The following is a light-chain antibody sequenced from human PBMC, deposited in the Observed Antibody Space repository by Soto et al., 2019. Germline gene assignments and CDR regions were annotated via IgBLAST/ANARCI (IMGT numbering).Light chain of an antibody. CDR1: SSKFEDNY. V-gene: IGLV1-51*01. CDR2: DNS. Sequence: QSVLTQPPSVSAAPGQKVTISCSGSSSKFEDNYVSWYQQFPGTAPKLLIYDNSERPSGIPDRFSGSKSGTSATLDITGLQPGDEADYYCGTWDGSLSALFGGGTKLTVL. J-gene: IGLJ2*01. CDR3: GTWDGSLSAL.